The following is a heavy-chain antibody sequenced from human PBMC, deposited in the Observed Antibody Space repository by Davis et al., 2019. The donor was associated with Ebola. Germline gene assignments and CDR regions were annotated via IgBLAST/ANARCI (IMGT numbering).Heavy chain of an antibody. CDR2: SRNKVNSYTT. J-gene: IGHJ4*02. D-gene: IGHD2-8*01. CDR3: VRGRNGFDY. CDR1: GFTFSYYY. Sequence: GESLKISCSVSGFTFSYYYMDWVRQTPAKGLEWLGRSRNKVNSYTTEYAASVKGRFSVSRDDSKNVFFLQMNSLKTEDTAVYYCVRGRNGFDYWDQGTLVTVSS. V-gene: IGHV3-72*01.